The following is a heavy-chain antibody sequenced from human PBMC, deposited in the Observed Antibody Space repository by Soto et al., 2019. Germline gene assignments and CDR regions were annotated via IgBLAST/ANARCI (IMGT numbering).Heavy chain of an antibody. J-gene: IGHJ6*02. CDR3: ARARGRWSSSWYYYGMDV. V-gene: IGHV1-18*01. D-gene: IGHD6-6*01. CDR1: GSTFTSYG. CDR2: ISAYNGNT. Sequence: ASVKVSCKASGSTFTSYGIGWVRQAPGQGLEWMGWISAYNGNTNYAQKLQGRVTMTTDTSTSTAYMELRSLRSDDTAVYYCARARGRWSSSWYYYGMDVWGQGTTVTVSS.